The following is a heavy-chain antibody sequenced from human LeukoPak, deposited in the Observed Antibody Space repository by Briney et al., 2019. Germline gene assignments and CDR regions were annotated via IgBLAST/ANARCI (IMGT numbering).Heavy chain of an antibody. D-gene: IGHD2-21*02. J-gene: IGHJ5*02. CDR3: ARSDSQMLHP. CDR2: IYHSGNA. CDR1: GDPIRSNSYS. V-gene: IGHV4-30-2*01. Sequence: SETLSLTCAVSGDPIRSNSYSWTWIRQPPGKGLEWIGYIYHSGNAYYNPSLKSRVTISVDRSKNQFSLKLSSVTAADAAVYYCARSDSQMLHPWGQGTLVTVSS.